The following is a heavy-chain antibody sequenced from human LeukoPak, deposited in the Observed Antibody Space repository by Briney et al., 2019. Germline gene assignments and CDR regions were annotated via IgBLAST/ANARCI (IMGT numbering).Heavy chain of an antibody. D-gene: IGHD2-21*02. CDR1: GFTFGSSA. Sequence: GGSLRLSCAASGFTFGSSAIHWVRQAPGKGLEYVSAISSNGGSTYYANSVKGRFTISGDSSKNTLYLQMGSLRAEDMAVYYCAREGDSNAFDLWGQGTMVTVSS. CDR2: ISSNGGST. CDR3: AREGDSNAFDL. V-gene: IGHV3-64*01. J-gene: IGHJ3*01.